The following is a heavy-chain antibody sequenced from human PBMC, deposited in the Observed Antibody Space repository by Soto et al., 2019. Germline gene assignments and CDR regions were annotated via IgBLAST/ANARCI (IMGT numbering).Heavy chain of an antibody. CDR1: GYTFTSYA. J-gene: IGHJ4*02. CDR3: ARVAAAAGIDY. V-gene: IGHV1-3*01. D-gene: IGHD6-13*01. CDR2: VNAGNGNT. Sequence: GASVKVSCKASGYTFTSYAMHWVRQAPGQRLEWMGWVNAGNGNTKYSQKFQGRVTITTDTSTSTAYMELSSLRSDDTAVYYCARVAAAAGIDYWGQGTLVTVSS.